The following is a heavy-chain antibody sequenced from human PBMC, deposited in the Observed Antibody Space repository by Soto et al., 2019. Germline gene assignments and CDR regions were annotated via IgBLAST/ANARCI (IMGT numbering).Heavy chain of an antibody. Sequence: ASVKVSCKASGYTFTSYGISWVRQAPGQGLEWMGWISAYNGNTNYVQKLQGRVTMTTDTSTSTAYMELRSLRSDDTAVYYCARDMPRLGYCSGGSCLDDAFHIWGQGTMVTVSS. D-gene: IGHD2-15*01. CDR1: GYTFTSYG. J-gene: IGHJ3*02. CDR3: ARDMPRLGYCSGGSCLDDAFHI. CDR2: ISAYNGNT. V-gene: IGHV1-18*01.